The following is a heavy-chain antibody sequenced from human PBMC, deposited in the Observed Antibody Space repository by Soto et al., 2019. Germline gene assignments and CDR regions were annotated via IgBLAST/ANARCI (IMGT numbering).Heavy chain of an antibody. Sequence: GGSLRLSCAASGFSFSTHGMHWVRQAPGKGLEWVALIWYDGSSKNYGESVKGRFSISRDNSKNTLYLQMNSLRAEDTAVYHCARVLGSSPYYSSGMDVWGQGTTVPVS. J-gene: IGHJ6*02. CDR2: IWYDGSSK. V-gene: IGHV3-33*01. CDR1: GFSFSTHG. CDR3: ARVLGSSPYYSSGMDV. D-gene: IGHD1-26*01.